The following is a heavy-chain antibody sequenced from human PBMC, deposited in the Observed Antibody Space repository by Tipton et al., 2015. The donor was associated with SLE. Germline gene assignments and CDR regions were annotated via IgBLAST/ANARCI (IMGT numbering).Heavy chain of an antibody. J-gene: IGHJ4*02. D-gene: IGHD6-19*01. CDR2: IYTSGST. CDR3: ARGYSSGWGYIDY. CDR1: GGSISSGSYY. Sequence: TLSLTCTVSGGSISSGSYYWSWIRQPAGKGLEWIGYIYTSGSTNYNPSLKSRVTISVDTSKNQFSLKLSSVTAADTAVYYCARGYSSGWGYIDYWGQGTLVTVTS. V-gene: IGHV4-61*01.